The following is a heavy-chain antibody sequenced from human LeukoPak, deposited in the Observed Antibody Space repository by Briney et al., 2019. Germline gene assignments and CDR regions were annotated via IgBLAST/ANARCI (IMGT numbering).Heavy chain of an antibody. CDR1: GFTFSSYA. J-gene: IGHJ4*02. CDR3: ARHRTASDY. CDR2: ISGSGGST. V-gene: IGHV3-23*01. D-gene: IGHD3-16*02. Sequence: GGSLRLSCAASGFTFSSYAMSWVRQAPGKGLEWASAISGSGGSTYYADSVKGRFTISRDNAKSSLYLQMNSLRAEDTALYYCARHRTASDYWGQGTLVTVSS.